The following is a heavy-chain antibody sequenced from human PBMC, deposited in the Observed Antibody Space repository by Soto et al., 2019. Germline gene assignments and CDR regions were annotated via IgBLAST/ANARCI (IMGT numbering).Heavy chain of an antibody. Sequence: SETLYLTCAVSGGSISSGGYSWSWIRQPPGKGLEWIGYIYHSGSTYYNPSLKSRVTISVDRSKNQFSLKLSSVTAADTAVYYCARVPDRWGQGTLVTVS. CDR1: GGSISSGGYS. V-gene: IGHV4-30-2*01. J-gene: IGHJ5*02. D-gene: IGHD2-2*01. CDR2: IYHSGST. CDR3: ARVPDR.